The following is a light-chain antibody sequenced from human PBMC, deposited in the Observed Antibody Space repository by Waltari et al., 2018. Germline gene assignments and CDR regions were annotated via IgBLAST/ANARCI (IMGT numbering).Light chain of an antibody. Sequence: SVLTQPPSASGAPGQRVTIPCSGSSPNIGRHYVYWYQQLPGTAPKLLIYTDAQRAAGVPDRVSASKSGTSASLAISGLRSEDEADYYCAAWDDSPSGHVVFGGGTKLTVL. CDR1: SPNIGRHY. CDR3: AAWDDSPSGHVV. CDR2: TDA. V-gene: IGLV1-47*02. J-gene: IGLJ2*01.